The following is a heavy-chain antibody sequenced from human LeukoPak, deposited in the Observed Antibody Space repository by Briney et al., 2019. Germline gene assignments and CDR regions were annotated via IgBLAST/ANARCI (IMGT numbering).Heavy chain of an antibody. CDR3: ARDRYGDGTFDY. D-gene: IGHD5-18*01. Sequence: GGSLRLSCAASGFTFSSYAMSWVRQAPGKGLEWVSAISGSWGSTYYADSVKGRFTISRDNSKNTLYLQTNSLRAEDTAVYYCARDRYGDGTFDYWGQGTLVTVSS. CDR2: ISGSWGST. V-gene: IGHV3-23*01. CDR1: GFTFSSYA. J-gene: IGHJ4*02.